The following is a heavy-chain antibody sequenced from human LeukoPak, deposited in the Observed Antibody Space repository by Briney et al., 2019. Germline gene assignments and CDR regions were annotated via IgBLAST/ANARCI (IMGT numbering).Heavy chain of an antibody. Sequence: GGSLRLSCAASGFTFSSYGMHWVRQAPGNGLEWVAVIWYDGSNKYYADSVKGRFTISRDNSKNTLYLQMNSLRAEDTAVYYCARALSKTDYWGQGTLVTVSS. J-gene: IGHJ4*02. CDR1: GFTFSSYG. V-gene: IGHV3-33*01. CDR2: IWYDGSNK. D-gene: IGHD3-10*01. CDR3: ARALSKTDY.